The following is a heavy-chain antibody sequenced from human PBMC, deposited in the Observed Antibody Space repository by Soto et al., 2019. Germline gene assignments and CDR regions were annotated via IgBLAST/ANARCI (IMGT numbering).Heavy chain of an antibody. CDR1: GFTFSSYE. CDR3: ARDEGSAWYFDY. J-gene: IGHJ4*02. V-gene: IGHV3-48*03. D-gene: IGHD6-19*01. CDR2: ISSGVSAR. Sequence: GGSLRLSCAASGFTFSSYEMNWVRQAPGKGLEWVSYISSGVSARNYADSVKGRFTISSDNAKNSLYLQMNGLRAEDTAVYYCARDEGSAWYFDYWGQGTLVTVSS.